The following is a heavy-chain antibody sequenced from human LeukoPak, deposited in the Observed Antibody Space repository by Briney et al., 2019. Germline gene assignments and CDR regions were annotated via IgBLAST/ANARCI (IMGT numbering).Heavy chain of an antibody. Sequence: SETLSLTCTVSGYSNSSGYYWGWIRQPPGKGLEWIGYIYYSGSTNYNPSLKSRVTISVDTSKNQFSLKLSSVTAADTAVYYCARVLNTFWSGYPNWFDPWGQGTLVTVSS. CDR3: ARVLNTFWSGYPNWFDP. V-gene: IGHV4-61*01. D-gene: IGHD3-3*01. J-gene: IGHJ5*02. CDR1: GYSNSSGYY. CDR2: IYYSGST.